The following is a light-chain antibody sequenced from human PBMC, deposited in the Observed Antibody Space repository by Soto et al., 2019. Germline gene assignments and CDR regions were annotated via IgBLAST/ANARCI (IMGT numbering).Light chain of an antibody. J-gene: IGKJ1*01. V-gene: IGKV3D-15*01. CDR3: RQYCNCPPST. CDR1: QSVSSN. CDR2: GTS. Sequence: IVMTLSPAALSVSQGERATLSCRASQSVSSNLAWYQQRPGQAPRLLIDGTSNRATGIPDRFSGSGSGTEFTLTISSLQSEEVGVCYCRQYCNCPPSTFGQGTKVDIK.